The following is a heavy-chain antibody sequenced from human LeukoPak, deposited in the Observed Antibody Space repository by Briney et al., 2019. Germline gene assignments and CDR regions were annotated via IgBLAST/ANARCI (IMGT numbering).Heavy chain of an antibody. CDR3: ARVSFRQWNY. Sequence: ASVKVSCKASGYTFTGYYMHWVRQAPGQGLEWMGWISAYNGNTNYAQKLQGRVTMTADTSTSTAYTELRSLRSDDTAVYYCARVSFRQWNYWGQGTLVTVSS. J-gene: IGHJ4*02. D-gene: IGHD6-19*01. CDR1: GYTFTGYY. V-gene: IGHV1-18*04. CDR2: ISAYNGNT.